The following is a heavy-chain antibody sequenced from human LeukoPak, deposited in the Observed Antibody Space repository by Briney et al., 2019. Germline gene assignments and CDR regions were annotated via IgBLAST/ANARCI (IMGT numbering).Heavy chain of an antibody. CDR3: VKNGWLDY. J-gene: IGHJ4*02. CDR2: ISTSGDST. CDR1: GFTFSSQN. Sequence: GGSLRLSCAASGFTFSSQNMNWARQAPGKGLEWVAYISTSGDSTKYADSVEGRFTISRDNTENSLFLLMNSLRVEDTAVYYCVKNGWLDYWGQGILVTVSS. V-gene: IGHV3-21*06. D-gene: IGHD6-19*01.